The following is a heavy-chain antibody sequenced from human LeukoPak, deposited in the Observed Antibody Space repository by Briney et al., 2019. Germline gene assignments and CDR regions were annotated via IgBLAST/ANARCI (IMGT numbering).Heavy chain of an antibody. CDR2: LYYSGST. D-gene: IGHD5-12*01. CDR3: ARQGRYSGFSRGNWFDP. V-gene: IGHV4-39*01. J-gene: IGHJ5*02. CDR1: GGSISSSSYY. Sequence: PSETLSLTCTVSGGSISSSSYYWGWIRQPPGKGLEWIGSLYYSGSTYYNPSLKSRVTISVDTSKNQFSLKLSSVTAADTAVYYCARQGRYSGFSRGNWFDPWGQGTLVTVSS.